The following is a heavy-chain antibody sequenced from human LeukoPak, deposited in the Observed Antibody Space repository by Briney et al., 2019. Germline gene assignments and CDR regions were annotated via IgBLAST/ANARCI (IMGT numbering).Heavy chain of an antibody. CDR1: TFTFSSYT. CDR2: ISVNAVST. J-gene: IGHJ6*03. D-gene: IGHD2-2*01. Sequence: PGGSLRLSCADSTFTFSSYTMTWVRHAPGKGLEWVSGISVNAVSTYYADSVKGRFTNSRDNSKNTLYLHMDRLGTEDTAIYYCASMPSTEIYYFNDIDVWGKGTTVTVSS. CDR3: ASMPSTEIYYFNDIDV. V-gene: IGHV3-23*01.